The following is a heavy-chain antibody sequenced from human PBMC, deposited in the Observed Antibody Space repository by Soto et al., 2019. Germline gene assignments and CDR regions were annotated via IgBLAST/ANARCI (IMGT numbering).Heavy chain of an antibody. Sequence: GGSLRLSCAASGFTFSNAWMNWVRQAPGKGLEWVGRIKSKTDGGTTDYAAPVKGRFTISRDDSKNTLYLQMNSLKTEDTAVYYCTTDQPGIAAAGLDYWGQGTLVTVSS. CDR1: GFTFSNAW. D-gene: IGHD6-13*01. J-gene: IGHJ4*02. CDR3: TTDQPGIAAAGLDY. CDR2: IKSKTDGGTT. V-gene: IGHV3-15*07.